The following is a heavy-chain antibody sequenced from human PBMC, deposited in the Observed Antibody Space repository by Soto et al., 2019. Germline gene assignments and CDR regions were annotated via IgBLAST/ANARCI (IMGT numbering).Heavy chain of an antibody. CDR3: ARGLSERGWFDP. CDR2: INHSGST. J-gene: IGHJ5*02. CDR1: GGSFSGYY. D-gene: IGHD6-19*01. V-gene: IGHV4-34*01. Sequence: SETLSLTCAVYGGSFSGYYWSWIRQPPGKGLEWIGEINHSGSTNYNPSLKSRVTIPVDTSKNQFSLKLSSVTAADTAVYYCARGLSERGWFDPWGQGTLVTVSS.